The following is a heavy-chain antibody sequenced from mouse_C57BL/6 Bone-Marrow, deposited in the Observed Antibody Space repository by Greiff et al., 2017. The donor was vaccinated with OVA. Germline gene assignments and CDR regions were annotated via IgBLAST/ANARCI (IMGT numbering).Heavy chain of an antibody. CDR3: KRCESYGSGYDY. Sequence: EVKLVESGEGLVKPGGSLKLSCAASGFTFSSYGMPWVRQTPEKGLEWVAYISRGSGSIYYADTVKGRFTISRDTARNTLYLQMTSLKSEDTAMXYCKRCESYGSGYDYWGQGTTLTVSS. J-gene: IGHJ2*01. CDR2: ISRGSGSI. CDR1: GFTFSSYG. D-gene: IGHD1-1*01. V-gene: IGHV5-9-1*02.